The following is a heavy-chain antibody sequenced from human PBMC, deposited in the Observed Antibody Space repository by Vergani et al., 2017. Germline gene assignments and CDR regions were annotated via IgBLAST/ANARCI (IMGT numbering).Heavy chain of an antibody. V-gene: IGHV4-61*02. Sequence: QVQLQESGPGLVKPSQTLSLTCTVSGGSISSGSYYWSWIRQPAGKGLEWIGRIYTSGSTNYNPSLKSRVTISVDTSKNQFSLKLSSVTAANTAVYYCARDRPHYGILTGYYKIWYFDLWGRGTLVTVSS. D-gene: IGHD3-9*01. CDR2: IYTSGST. J-gene: IGHJ2*01. CDR1: GGSISSGSYY. CDR3: ARDRPHYGILTGYYKIWYFDL.